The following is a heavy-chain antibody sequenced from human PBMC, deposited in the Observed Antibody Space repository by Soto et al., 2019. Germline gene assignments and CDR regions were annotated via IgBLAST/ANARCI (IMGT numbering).Heavy chain of an antibody. CDR2: ISGSGGST. CDR1: GFTFSSYA. Sequence: EVQLLESGGGLVQPGGSLRLSCAASGFTFSSYAMSWVRQAPGKGLEWVSAISGSGGSTYYADSVKGRFTISRYNSKNTLYLQMNSLRAEDTAVYYCAKIPHSSSWYLDAFDIWGQGTMVTVSS. J-gene: IGHJ3*02. D-gene: IGHD6-13*01. CDR3: AKIPHSSSWYLDAFDI. V-gene: IGHV3-23*01.